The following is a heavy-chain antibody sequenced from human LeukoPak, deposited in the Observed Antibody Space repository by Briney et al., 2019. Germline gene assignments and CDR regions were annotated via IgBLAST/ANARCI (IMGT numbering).Heavy chain of an antibody. CDR3: ARSMFASGSYYSRDY. Sequence: GESLRISCKGSGYSFTNYWISWVHQMPGKGLEWMGRIDPSDSYTNYSPSFQGHVTISADKSISTAYLQWSSLKASDTAMYYCARSMFASGSYYSRDYWGERTLVTVSS. V-gene: IGHV5-10-1*01. CDR1: GYSFTNYW. J-gene: IGHJ4*02. CDR2: IDPSDSYT. D-gene: IGHD3-10*01.